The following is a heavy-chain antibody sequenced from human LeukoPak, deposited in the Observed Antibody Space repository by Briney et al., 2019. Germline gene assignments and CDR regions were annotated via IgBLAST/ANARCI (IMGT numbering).Heavy chain of an antibody. CDR3: AATMVRGVHTHFDY. CDR2: VYYSGST. Sequence: SETLSLTCTVSGGSITNYYWSWIRQPPGKGLEWIGYVYYSGSTHYNPSLKSRVTISVDTSKNQFSLKLSSVTAADTAVYYCAATMVRGVHTHFDYWGQGTLVTVSS. CDR1: GGSITNYY. D-gene: IGHD3-10*01. J-gene: IGHJ4*02. V-gene: IGHV4-59*08.